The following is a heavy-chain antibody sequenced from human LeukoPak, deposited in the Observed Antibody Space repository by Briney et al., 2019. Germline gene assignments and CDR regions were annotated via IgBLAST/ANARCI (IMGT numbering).Heavy chain of an antibody. J-gene: IGHJ2*01. CDR2: INHSVST. CDR3: ARGGGYCSSTSCHWYFDL. CDR1: GGSFSGYY. V-gene: IGHV4-34*01. Sequence: SETLSLTCAVYGGSFSGYYWSWIRQPPGKGLEWIGEINHSVSTNYNPSLKSRVTISVDTSKNQCSLKLSSVTAADTAVYYCARGGGYCSSTSCHWYFDLWGRGTLVTVSS. D-gene: IGHD2-2*01.